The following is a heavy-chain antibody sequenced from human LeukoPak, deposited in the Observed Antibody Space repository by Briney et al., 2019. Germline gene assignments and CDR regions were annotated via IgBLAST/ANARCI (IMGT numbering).Heavy chain of an antibody. V-gene: IGHV4-30-4*08. CDR3: ARLAWSIAARYYFDY. CDR2: IYYSGST. D-gene: IGHD6-6*01. Sequence: PSETLSLTCTVSGGSISSGDYYWSWIRQPPGKGLEWIGYIYYSGSTYYNPSLKSRVTISVDTSKNQFSLKLSSVTGADTAVYYCARLAWSIAARYYFDYWGQGTLVTVSS. J-gene: IGHJ4*02. CDR1: GGSISSGDYY.